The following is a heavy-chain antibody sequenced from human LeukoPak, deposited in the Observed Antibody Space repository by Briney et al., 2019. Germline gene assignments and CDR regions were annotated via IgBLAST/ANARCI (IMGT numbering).Heavy chain of an antibody. CDR3: AKDTGGNGACFYAMDV. Sequence: GGSLRLSCVGSGFAFHNYAMHWVRRPPGKGLEWVSAINWNSDTKAYADSVKGRFTISRDRARNSLYLQMDSLRPEDTALYYCAKDTGGNGACFYAMDVGARGPRSPSP. CDR2: INWNSDTK. D-gene: IGHD4-23*01. CDR1: GFAFHNYA. V-gene: IGHV3-9*01. J-gene: IGHJ6*02.